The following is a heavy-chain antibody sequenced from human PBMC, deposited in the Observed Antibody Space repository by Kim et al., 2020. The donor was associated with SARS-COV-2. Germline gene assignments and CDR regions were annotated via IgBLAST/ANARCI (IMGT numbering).Heavy chain of an antibody. CDR1: GYTFTGYY. J-gene: IGHJ4*02. CDR3: SKDVVLGALVGATDY. V-gene: IGHV1-2*02. Sequence: AAVKVSCKASGYTFTGYYMHWVRQAPGQGLEWMGWINPNSGGTNYAQKFQGSITMTRDTSINTAYMELTRLRSDDTAVYYCSKDVVLGALVGATDYWGQG. CDR2: INPNSGGT. D-gene: IGHD1-26*01.